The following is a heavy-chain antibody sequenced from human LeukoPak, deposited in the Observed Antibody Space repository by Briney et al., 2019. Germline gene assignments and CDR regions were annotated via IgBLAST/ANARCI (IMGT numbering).Heavy chain of an antibody. CDR1: GYTFTDSY. CDR3: TREGRVGVPFDY. CDR2: INPNAGDT. J-gene: IGHJ4*02. V-gene: IGHV1-2*02. D-gene: IGHD2-15*01. Sequence: ASLKVSCKTSGYTFTDSYMHWVRQAPGQGLEWIGWINPNAGDTTYAQGFHGRVTMTRDTSISTVYMELNSLKLDDAAVYYCTREGRVGVPFDYWGQGTLVTVSS.